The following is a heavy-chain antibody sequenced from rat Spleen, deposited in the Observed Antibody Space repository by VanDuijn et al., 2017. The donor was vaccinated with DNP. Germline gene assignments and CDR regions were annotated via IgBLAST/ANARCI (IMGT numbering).Heavy chain of an antibody. Sequence: EVQLVETGGGLVQPGRSLKLSCVASGFTFSSYWMYWIRQAPGKGLEWVASINTDGGSTYYPDSVKGRFTISRDNAESGLYLQMDSLRSEDTATYYCVRHEYQAFDYWGQGVMVTVSS. CDR1: GFTFSSYW. V-gene: IGHV5-58*01. CDR3: VRHEYQAFDY. CDR2: INTDGGST. J-gene: IGHJ2*01.